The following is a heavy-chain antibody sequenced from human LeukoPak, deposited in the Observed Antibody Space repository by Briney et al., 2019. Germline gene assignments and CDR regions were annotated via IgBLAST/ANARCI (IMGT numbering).Heavy chain of an antibody. V-gene: IGHV3-7*01. D-gene: IGHD4-23*01. CDR1: GFAFSHYY. CDR3: TRDEGATVATYRFDF. J-gene: IGHJ4*02. Sequence: GGSLRLSCEASGFAFSHYYMSWVRQAPGKGLEWLANIKYDGSYTYYLDSLKGRFTISRDNAKNSLYLQMSSLRAEDTAVYYCTRDEGATVATYRFDFWGQGTLVTVSS. CDR2: IKYDGSYT.